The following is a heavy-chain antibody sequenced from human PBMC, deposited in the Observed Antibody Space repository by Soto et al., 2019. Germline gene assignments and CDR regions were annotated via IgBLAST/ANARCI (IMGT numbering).Heavy chain of an antibody. D-gene: IGHD2-2*01. CDR2: IGDSGGST. Sequence: EVQLLESGGGLVQPGGSLRLSCAASGFTFSSYAMSWVRQAPGEGLEWVSSIGDSGGSTYYVDSVKGRFTISRDNTKNTMFLQMNSLRAEAKAVYVCAKFRYCWSSNCHLDFDYWGQGTLVTVAA. J-gene: IGHJ4*02. CDR1: GFTFSSYA. V-gene: IGHV3-23*01. CDR3: AKFRYCWSSNCHLDFDY.